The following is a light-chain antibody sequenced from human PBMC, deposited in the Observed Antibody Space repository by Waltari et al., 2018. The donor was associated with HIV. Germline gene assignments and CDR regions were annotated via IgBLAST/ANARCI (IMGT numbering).Light chain of an antibody. J-gene: IGLJ2*01. CDR1: SDDVGGYDH. CDR2: GVR. V-gene: IGLV2-14*03. Sequence: QSALTQPASVSGSPGQTVTIPCTGTSDDVGGYDHVAWYQTHTDTPPRLIIFGVRRRPSGVDGRFSASKSGNVASLTITGLRPDDEAHYFCSSYTRSISVAFGGGTRLTVL. CDR3: SSYTRSISVA.